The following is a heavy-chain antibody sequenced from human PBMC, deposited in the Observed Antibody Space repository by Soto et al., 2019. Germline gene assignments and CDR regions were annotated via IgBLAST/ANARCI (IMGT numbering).Heavy chain of an antibody. V-gene: IGHV4-59*01. CDR3: ARCLDSRDHGEYFQH. CDR2: IYYSGST. J-gene: IGHJ1*01. Sequence: PSETLSLTCNVSGGSISSYYWSWIRQPPGKGLEWIGYIYYSGSTKYNPSLKSRVTISVDTSKNQFSLRLTSVTAADTAVYYCARCLDSRDHGEYFQHWGQGTLVTVSS. CDR1: GGSISSYY. D-gene: IGHD4-17*01.